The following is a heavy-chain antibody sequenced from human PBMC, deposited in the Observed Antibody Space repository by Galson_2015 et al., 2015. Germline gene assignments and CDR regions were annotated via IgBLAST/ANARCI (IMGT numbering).Heavy chain of an antibody. J-gene: IGHJ4*02. CDR1: GFTFSNYN. CDR3: ASLYSTSSSFDY. V-gene: IGHV3-21*01. CDR2: TDSSGTSK. Sequence: SLRLSCAASGFTFSNYNMNWVRQAPGKGLEWVSSTDSSGTSKYYAGSVKGRFTISRDNARNSGFLQMNSLRAEDTAIYYCASLYSTSSSFDYWGQGTLVTVSS. D-gene: IGHD6-6*01.